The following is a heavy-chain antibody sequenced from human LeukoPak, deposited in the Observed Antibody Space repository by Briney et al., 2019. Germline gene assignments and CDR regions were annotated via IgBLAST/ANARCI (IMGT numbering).Heavy chain of an antibody. CDR2: IYYSGST. Sequence: PSETLSLTCTVSGGSISSGDYYWSWIRQPPGKGLEWIGYIYYSGSTYYNPSLKSRVTISVDASKNQFSLKLSSVTAADTAVYYCARQDGTSPLDWYFDLWGRGTLVTVSS. CDR1: GGSISSGDYY. V-gene: IGHV4-30-4*01. D-gene: IGHD1-1*01. J-gene: IGHJ2*01. CDR3: ARQDGTSPLDWYFDL.